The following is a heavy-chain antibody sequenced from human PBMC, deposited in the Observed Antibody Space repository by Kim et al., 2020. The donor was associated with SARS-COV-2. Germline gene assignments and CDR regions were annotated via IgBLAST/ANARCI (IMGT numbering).Heavy chain of an antibody. J-gene: IGHJ6*02. Sequence: ADSGKGRFTISRDNAKNSLYLQMNSLRAEDTALYYCVKERSGTSGYGMDVWGQGTTVTVSS. D-gene: IGHD1-26*01. CDR3: VKERSGTSGYGMDV. V-gene: IGHV3-9*01.